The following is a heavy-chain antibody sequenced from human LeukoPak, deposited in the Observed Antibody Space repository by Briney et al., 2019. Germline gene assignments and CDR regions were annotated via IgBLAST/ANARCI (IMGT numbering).Heavy chain of an antibody. CDR3: AKSPFDY. CDR2: IGGSGADT. J-gene: IGHJ4*02. CDR1: GFTVSSNY. Sequence: TGGSLRLSCAASGFTVSSNYMSWVRQAPGKGLEWVSSIGGSGADTYYADSVRGRVTITRDNSKSTLYLQMNSLRAEDTAVYYCAKSPFDYWGQGTPLTVSS. V-gene: IGHV3-23*01.